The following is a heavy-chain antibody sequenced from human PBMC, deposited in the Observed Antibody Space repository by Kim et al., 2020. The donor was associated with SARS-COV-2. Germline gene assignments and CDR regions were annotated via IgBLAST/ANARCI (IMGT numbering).Heavy chain of an antibody. CDR2: IIPILGIA. Sequence: SVKVSCKASGGTFSSYTISWVRQAPGQGLEWMGRIIPILGIANYAQKFQGRVTITADKSTSTAYMELSSLRSEDTAVYYCASPRPRVVPAAMLFDYWGQGTLVTVSS. CDR1: GGTFSSYT. J-gene: IGHJ4*02. D-gene: IGHD2-2*01. CDR3: ASPRPRVVPAAMLFDY. V-gene: IGHV1-69*02.